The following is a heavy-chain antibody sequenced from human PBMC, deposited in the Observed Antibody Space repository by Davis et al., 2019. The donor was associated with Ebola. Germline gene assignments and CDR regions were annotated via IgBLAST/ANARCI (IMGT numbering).Heavy chain of an antibody. Sequence: GGSLRLSCAASGLIFNNYWMSWIRQAPGKGPEWVANIKRDGSEKYYVDSVKGRFTISRDNAKYSLYLQMNSLRAEDTAVYYCARDKSPVDYWGQGTLVTVSS. CDR1: GLIFNNYW. V-gene: IGHV3-7*01. J-gene: IGHJ4*02. CDR2: IKRDGSEK. CDR3: ARDKSPVDY.